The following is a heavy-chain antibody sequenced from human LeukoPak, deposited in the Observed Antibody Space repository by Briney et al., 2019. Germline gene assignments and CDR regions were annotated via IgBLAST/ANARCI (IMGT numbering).Heavy chain of an antibody. D-gene: IGHD4-17*01. Sequence: QPGGSLRLSCADSGFTFSYHYMTWVSQAPGKGLEWVANIKQDGSEKYYVDSVKGRFTSSRDKAKNSLYLQMNSLRAEDTAMYYCARTFNVYGDCGGSLRHFDLWGRGTLVTVSS. CDR3: ARTFNVYGDCGGSLRHFDL. CDR1: GFTFSYHY. V-gene: IGHV3-7*03. J-gene: IGHJ2*01. CDR2: IKQDGSEK.